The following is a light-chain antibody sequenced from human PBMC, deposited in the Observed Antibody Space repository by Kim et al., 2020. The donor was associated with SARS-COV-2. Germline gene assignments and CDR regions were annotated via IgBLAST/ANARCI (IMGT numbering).Light chain of an antibody. J-gene: IGLJ2*01. CDR2: HKH. Sequence: SSELTQDPDVSVPLGQTLRIACQGDSLRKYPASWYQQKPGHAPILVMHHKHNVRPSVFPDRFSGSNSGNTAFLPITWAPVADVAAYYCGSRANNGPVVFG. CDR3: GSRANNGPVV. CDR1: SLRKYP. V-gene: IGLV3-19*01.